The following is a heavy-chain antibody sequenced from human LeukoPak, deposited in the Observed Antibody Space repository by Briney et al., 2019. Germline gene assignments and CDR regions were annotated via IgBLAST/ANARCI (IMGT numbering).Heavy chain of an antibody. Sequence: ASVKVSCKASGYSFTNYYMHWVRQAPGQGPEWMGIVNPSTESTNYAQKFQGRVTMTRDTSTSTVYMELSSLRSEDTAVYYCARASSGNFFDYWGQGTLVTVSS. V-gene: IGHV1-46*01. CDR3: ARASSGNFFDY. CDR2: VNPSTEST. CDR1: GYSFTNYY. D-gene: IGHD3-3*01. J-gene: IGHJ4*02.